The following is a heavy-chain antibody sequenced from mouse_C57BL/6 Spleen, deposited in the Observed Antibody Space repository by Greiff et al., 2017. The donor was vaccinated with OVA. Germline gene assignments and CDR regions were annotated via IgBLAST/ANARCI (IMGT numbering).Heavy chain of an antibody. CDR1: GYTFTSYW. D-gene: IGHD3-2*02. V-gene: IGHV1-69*01. CDR2: IDPSDSYT. J-gene: IGHJ4*01. Sequence: QVQLKQSGAELVMPGASVKLSCKASGYTFTSYWMHWVKQRPGQGLEWIGEIDPSDSYTNYNQKFKGKSTLTVDKSSSTAYMQLSSLTSEDSAVYYCARGDSSGQWAMDYWGQGTSVTVSS. CDR3: ARGDSSGQWAMDY.